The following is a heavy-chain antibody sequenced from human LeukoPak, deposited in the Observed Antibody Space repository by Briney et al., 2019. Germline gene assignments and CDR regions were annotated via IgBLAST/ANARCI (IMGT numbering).Heavy chain of an antibody. J-gene: IGHJ4*02. CDR2: ISGSGGST. CDR3: AKYSSGWYNTVFDY. Sequence: GGSLRLSCAASGFTFSSYAMSWVRRAPGKGVEWVSAISGSGGSTYYADSVKGRFTISRDNSKNTLYLQMNSLRAEDTAVYYCAKYSSGWYNTVFDYWGQGTLVTVSS. CDR1: GFTFSSYA. V-gene: IGHV3-23*01. D-gene: IGHD6-19*01.